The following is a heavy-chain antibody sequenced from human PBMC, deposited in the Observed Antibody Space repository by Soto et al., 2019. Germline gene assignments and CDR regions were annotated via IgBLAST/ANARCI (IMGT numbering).Heavy chain of an antibody. CDR3: ARVRVAATSGYYYYMDV. J-gene: IGHJ6*03. D-gene: IGHD2-15*01. CDR1: SGSISSSNW. CDR2: IYHSGST. V-gene: IGHV4-4*02. Sequence: QVQLQESGPGLVKPSGTLSLTCAVSSGSISSSNWWSWVRQPPGKGLEWIGEIYHSGSTNYNPSLKSRVTISVDKSKNQFSLKLSSVTAADTALYYCARVRVAATSGYYYYMDVWGKGTTVTVSS.